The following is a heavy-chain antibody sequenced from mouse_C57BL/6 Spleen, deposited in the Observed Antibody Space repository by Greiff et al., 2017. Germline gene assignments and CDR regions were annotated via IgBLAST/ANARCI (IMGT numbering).Heavy chain of an antibody. D-gene: IGHD3-1*01. Sequence: QVQLQQSGPGLVQPSQSLSITCTVSGFSLTSYGVHWVRQPPGKGLGWLGVIWSGGSTDSNAAFISRLSISKDNSKSQVFFKMNRLQAGDTAIYYCASHRSGGRGSYAMDYWGQGTSVTVSS. V-gene: IGHV2-4*01. CDR1: GFSLTSYG. CDR2: IWSGGST. CDR3: ASHRSGGRGSYAMDY. J-gene: IGHJ4*01.